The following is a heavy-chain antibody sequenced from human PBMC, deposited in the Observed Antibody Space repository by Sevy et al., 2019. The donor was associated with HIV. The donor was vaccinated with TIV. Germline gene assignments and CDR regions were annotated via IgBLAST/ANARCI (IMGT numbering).Heavy chain of an antibody. CDR2: INHSGST. J-gene: IGHJ6*03. V-gene: IGHV4-34*01. CDR1: GGSFSGYY. D-gene: IGHD4-4*01. Sequence: SETLSLTCAVYGGSFSGYYWSWIRQPPGKGLEWIWEINHSGSTNYNPSLKSRVTISVDTSKNQFSLKLGSVTAADTAVYYCARVGRALNYYYYYYYMDVWGKGTTVTVSS. CDR3: ARVGRALNYYYYYYYMDV.